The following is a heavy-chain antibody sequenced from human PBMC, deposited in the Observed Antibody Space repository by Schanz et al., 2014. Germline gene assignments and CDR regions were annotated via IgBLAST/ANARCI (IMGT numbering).Heavy chain of an antibody. J-gene: IGHJ4*02. CDR3: ARDKGGYYPFDY. CDR2: ISRDGWTT. Sequence: VQLVESGGGVVQPGGSLRLSCVGSGFTLSTNVVHWVRQAPGKGLVWVSRISRDGWTTTYADSVRGRFTISRDNAKNSLYLQMNSLRAEDTAVYYCARDKGGYYPFDYWGQGTLVTVSS. V-gene: IGHV3-74*01. D-gene: IGHD3-3*01. CDR1: GFTLSTNV.